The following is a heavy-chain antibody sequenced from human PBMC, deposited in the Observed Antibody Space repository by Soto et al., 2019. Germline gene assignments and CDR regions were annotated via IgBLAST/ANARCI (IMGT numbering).Heavy chain of an antibody. CDR1: GGSISSSSYY. V-gene: IGHV4-39*01. J-gene: IGHJ5*02. D-gene: IGHD6-13*01. CDR2: IYYSGST. CDR3: ARHVWQHLGTNADNGFDP. Sequence: QLQLQESGPGLVKPSETLSLTCTVSGGSISSSSYYWGWIRQPPGKGLGWIGSIYYSGSTYYNPSLKSRVTISVDTSKNQLSLKLSSVTAEDTAVYYCARHVWQHLGTNADNGFDPWGQGTLVTVSS.